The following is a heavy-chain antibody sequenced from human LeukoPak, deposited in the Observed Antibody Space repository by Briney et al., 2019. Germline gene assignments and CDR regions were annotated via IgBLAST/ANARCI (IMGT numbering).Heavy chain of an antibody. V-gene: IGHV3-11*01. CDR1: GFVFSDSY. Sequence: GGSLRLSCVVSGFVFSDSYMTWIRQTPGKGLEWLAYISGSGSDMYYADSVKGRFTISRDNSKNTLYLQMNSLRAEDTAVYYCAKSPGGRHHNWGQGTLVTVSS. CDR2: ISGSGSDM. D-gene: IGHD3-16*01. J-gene: IGHJ4*02. CDR3: AKSPGGRHHN.